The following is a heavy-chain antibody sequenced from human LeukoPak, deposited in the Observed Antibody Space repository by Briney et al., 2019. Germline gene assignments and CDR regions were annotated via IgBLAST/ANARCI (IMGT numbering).Heavy chain of an antibody. CDR3: ARDRPYGSGSYFLFDY. CDR1: GGSISSYY. V-gene: IGHV4-4*07. Sequence: SETLSLTCTVSGGSISSYYWSWIRQPAGKGLEWIGRIYTSGSTNYNPSLKSRVTMSVDTSKNQFSLKLSSVTAADTAVYYCARDRPYGSGSYFLFDYWGQGTLVTVPS. D-gene: IGHD3-10*01. J-gene: IGHJ4*02. CDR2: IYTSGST.